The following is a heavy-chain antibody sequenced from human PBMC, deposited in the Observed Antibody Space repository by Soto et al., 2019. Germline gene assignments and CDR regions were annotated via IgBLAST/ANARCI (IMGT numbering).Heavy chain of an antibody. J-gene: IGHJ5*02. CDR3: AAVIEFPRGDQRSLFAP. Sequence: SVKVSCKASGFTFTSSAMQWVRQARGQSIEWIGWIVVGSGNTNYAQKFQERVTITRDMSTSTAYMELSSLRSEDTAVYYCAAVIEFPRGDQRSLFAPWGRGSLVTVSS. D-gene: IGHD4-17*01. CDR2: IVVGSGNT. CDR1: GFTFTSSA. V-gene: IGHV1-58*02.